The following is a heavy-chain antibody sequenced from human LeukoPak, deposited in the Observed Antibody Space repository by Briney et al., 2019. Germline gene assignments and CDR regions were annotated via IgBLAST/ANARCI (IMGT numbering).Heavy chain of an antibody. CDR2: IYYSGST. D-gene: IGHD2-2*01. Sequence: SETLSLTCTVSGGSISSSSYYWGWIRQPPGNGLEWIGSIYYSGSTYYNPSLKSRVTISVDTSKNQFSLKLSSVTAADTAVYYCARSSLIVVVPAAPFDYWGQGTLVTVSS. CDR3: ARSSLIVVVPAAPFDY. J-gene: IGHJ4*02. V-gene: IGHV4-39*01. CDR1: GGSISSSSYY.